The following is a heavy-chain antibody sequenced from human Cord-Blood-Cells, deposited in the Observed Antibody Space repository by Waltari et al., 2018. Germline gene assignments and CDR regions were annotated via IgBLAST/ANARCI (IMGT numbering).Heavy chain of an antibody. D-gene: IGHD3-3*01. CDR3: ARVNCITIFGVAPGAFDI. CDR2: INHSGST. J-gene: IGHJ3*02. CDR1: GGSFSGYY. Sequence: QVQLQQWGAGLLKPSETLSLTCAAYGGSFSGYYWSWIRQPPGQGLEWIGEINHSGSTNYNPSLKSRVTISVDTSKNQFSLKLSSVTAADTAVYYCARVNCITIFGVAPGAFDIWGQGTMVTVSS. V-gene: IGHV4-34*01.